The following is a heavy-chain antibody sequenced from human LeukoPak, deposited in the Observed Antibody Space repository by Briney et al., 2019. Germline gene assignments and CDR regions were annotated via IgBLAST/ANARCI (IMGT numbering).Heavy chain of an antibody. CDR3: ARAYGARPYYYFDY. J-gene: IGHJ4*02. CDR1: GGVSGGSITNYY. D-gene: IGHD4-17*01. V-gene: IGHV4-39*01. Sequence: PSETLSLTCSVSGGVSGGSITNYYCTWIRQPPGKGLEWIGAIYYSGSAYYNPSLKSRVTISVDTSKNQFSLKVTSVTAADTAVYYCARAYGARPYYYFDYWGQGTLVTVSS. CDR2: IYYSGSA.